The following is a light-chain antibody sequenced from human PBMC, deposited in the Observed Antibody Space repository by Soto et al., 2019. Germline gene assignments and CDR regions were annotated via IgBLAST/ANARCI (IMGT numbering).Light chain of an antibody. CDR2: EVC. CDR3: SSYSSSSSGV. V-gene: IGLV2-14*01. CDR1: SSDDGGFNY. J-gene: IGLJ1*01. Sequence: QSVLAQPASVCRSPGQSITLSCTCSSSDDGGFNYVSWYQQHPGITPTLLIYEVCNRHSGVSNLFSCSKSGNTASLTISGLQAEDEADYYCSSYSSSSSGVFGTGTKVTVL.